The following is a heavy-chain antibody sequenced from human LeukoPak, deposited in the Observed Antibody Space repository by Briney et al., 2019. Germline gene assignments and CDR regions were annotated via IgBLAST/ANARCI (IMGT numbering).Heavy chain of an antibody. V-gene: IGHV4-34*01. CDR1: GGSFSGYY. CDR3: ARDRFISGYFDY. J-gene: IGHJ4*02. D-gene: IGHD2-15*01. Sequence: PSETLSLTCAVYGGSFSGYYWSWIRQPPGKGLEWIGEINHSGSTNYNPSLKSRVTISVDTSKNQFSLKLSSVTAADTAVYYCARDRFISGYFDYWGQGTLVTVSS. CDR2: INHSGST.